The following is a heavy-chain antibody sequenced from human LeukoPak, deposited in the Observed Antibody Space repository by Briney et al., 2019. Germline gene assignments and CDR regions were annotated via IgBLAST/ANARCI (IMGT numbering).Heavy chain of an antibody. CDR2: IYYSGST. D-gene: IGHD2-21*01. Sequence: SETLSLTCTVSGGSISSGDYSWSWIRQPPGKGLEWVGYIYYSGSTYYNPPLKSRVTISVDTSKNQFSLKLSSVTAADTAVYYCARHSGAAISSDLWGRGTLVTVSS. CDR3: ARHSGAAISSDL. J-gene: IGHJ2*01. V-gene: IGHV4-30-4*01. CDR1: GGSISSGDYS.